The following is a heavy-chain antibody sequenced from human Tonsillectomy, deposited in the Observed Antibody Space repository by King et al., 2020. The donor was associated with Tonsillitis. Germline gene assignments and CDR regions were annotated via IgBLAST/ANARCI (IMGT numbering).Heavy chain of an antibody. J-gene: IGHJ4*02. D-gene: IGHD4-11*01. V-gene: IGHV3-23*04. CDR1: GFTFSTYA. Sequence: VQLVESGGGLVQPGGSLRLSCAASGFTFSTYAMSWVRQAPGKGLEWVSTLSGRGRNTYYADSVKGRFTISRDNSKNTLYLQMNSLRVEDTAVYYCAKVDPDDKVTTDFYFDYWGQGTLVTVSS. CDR3: AKVDPDDKVTTDFYFDY. CDR2: LSGRGRNT.